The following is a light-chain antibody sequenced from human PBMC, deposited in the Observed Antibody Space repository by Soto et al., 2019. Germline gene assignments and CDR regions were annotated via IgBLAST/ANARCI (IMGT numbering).Light chain of an antibody. Sequence: DIQMTQSPSSVSASVGDRVTITCRASQTVSNWLAWYQQRPGKAPKLLIYASSTLQGGVPSRFIGSGSGTDFTLTISRLQPEDFATYSGQQANTSPLTFVGGTKVDIK. CDR1: QTVSNW. J-gene: IGKJ4*01. V-gene: IGKV1-12*01. CDR2: ASS. CDR3: QQANTSPLT.